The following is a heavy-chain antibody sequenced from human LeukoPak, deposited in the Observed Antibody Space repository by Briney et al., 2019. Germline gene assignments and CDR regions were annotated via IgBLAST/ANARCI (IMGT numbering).Heavy chain of an antibody. J-gene: IGHJ4*02. CDR1: GFTFSSYG. D-gene: IGHD3-10*01. CDR2: ISGSGVST. V-gene: IGHV3-23*01. CDR3: AKYYYGSGTSLGY. Sequence: GGSLRLSCAASGFTFSSYGMSWVRQAPGKGLEWVSAISGSGVSTYYADSVKGRFIISRDTSKNTLYLQMNSLRAEDTAVYYCAKYYYGSGTSLGYWGQGTLVTVSS.